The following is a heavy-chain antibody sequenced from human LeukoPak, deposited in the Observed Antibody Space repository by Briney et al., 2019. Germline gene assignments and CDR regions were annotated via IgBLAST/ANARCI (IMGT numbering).Heavy chain of an antibody. CDR1: GFGFSSYV. Sequence: GGSLRLSCAASGFGFSSYVMGWVRQAPGKGLEWVAVISYDGSNKYYAGSARGRFTISRENAKNSLYLQMNSLRAGDTAVYYCARSVAGSSWFDPWGQGTLVTVSS. CDR3: ARSVAGSSWFDP. D-gene: IGHD6-19*01. J-gene: IGHJ5*02. V-gene: IGHV3-30*03. CDR2: ISYDGSNK.